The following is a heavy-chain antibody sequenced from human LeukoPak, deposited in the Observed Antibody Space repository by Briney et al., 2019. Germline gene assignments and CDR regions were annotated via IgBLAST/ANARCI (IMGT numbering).Heavy chain of an antibody. V-gene: IGHV3-7*01. CDR1: GFTFSSYW. D-gene: IGHD3-3*01. CDR3: ARDEYYDFWSGYFDYYGMDV. Sequence: GGSLRLSCAASGFTFSSYWMSWVRQAPGKGLEWVANIKQDGSEKYYVDPVKGRFTISRDNAKNSLYLQMNSLRAEDTAVYYCARDEYYDFWSGYFDYYGMDVWGQGTTVTVSS. CDR2: IKQDGSEK. J-gene: IGHJ6*02.